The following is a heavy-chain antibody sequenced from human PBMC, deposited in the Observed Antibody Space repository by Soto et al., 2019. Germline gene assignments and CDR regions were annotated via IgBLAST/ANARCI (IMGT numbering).Heavy chain of an antibody. CDR2: IYHSGST. CDR3: ARDSGYYYDSSGSYWFDP. Sequence: PSETLSLTCAVSGGSISSGGYSWSWIRQPPGKGLEWIGYIYHSGSTYYNPSPKSRVTISVDRSKNQFSLKLSSVTAADTAVYYCARDSGYYYDSSGSYWFDPWGQGTLVTVSS. V-gene: IGHV4-30-2*01. CDR1: GGSISSGGYS. D-gene: IGHD3-22*01. J-gene: IGHJ5*02.